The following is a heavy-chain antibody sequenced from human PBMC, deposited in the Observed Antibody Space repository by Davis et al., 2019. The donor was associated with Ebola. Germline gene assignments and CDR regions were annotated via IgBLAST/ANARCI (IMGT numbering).Heavy chain of an antibody. J-gene: IGHJ6*02. V-gene: IGHV4-34*01. D-gene: IGHD2-2*01. CDR3: ARVHVVPAAKAYYYYYGMDV. Sequence: MPSETLSLTCAVYGGSFSGYYWSWIRQPPGKGLEWIGEINHSGSTNYNPSPKSRVTISVDTSKNQFSLKLSSVTAADTAVYYCARVHVVPAAKAYYYYYGMDVWGQGTTVTVSS. CDR2: INHSGST. CDR1: GGSFSGYY.